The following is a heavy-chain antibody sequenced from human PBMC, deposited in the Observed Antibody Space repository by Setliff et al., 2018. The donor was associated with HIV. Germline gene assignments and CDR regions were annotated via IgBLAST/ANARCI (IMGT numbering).Heavy chain of an antibody. V-gene: IGHV4-4*07. J-gene: IGHJ4*02. D-gene: IGHD6-13*01. CDR1: CGSISSYY. CDR3: ARLTRITTAGN. CDR2: IYTSGST. Sequence: SETLSLTCTVSCGSISSYYWSWIRQPPGKGLEWIGRIYTSGSTNYNPSLKSRVTMSVDTSKNQFSLKLSSETAADTAVYYCARLTRITTAGNWGQGTLVTVSS.